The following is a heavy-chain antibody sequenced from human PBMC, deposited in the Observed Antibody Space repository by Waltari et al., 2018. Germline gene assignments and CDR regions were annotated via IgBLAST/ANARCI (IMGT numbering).Heavy chain of an antibody. J-gene: IGHJ3*02. CDR3: ARAGYSGLRLTIRAFDI. Sequence: QVQLVQSGAEVKKPGASVKVSCKASGYTFTRYDINWVRQATGQGLEWMGWMNPNSDNTGYAQKFQGKVTITRNTSISTAYMELSSLRSEDTAVYYCARAGYSGLRLTIRAFDIWGQGTMVTVSS. V-gene: IGHV1-8*03. D-gene: IGHD5-12*01. CDR1: GYTFTRYD. CDR2: MNPNSDNT.